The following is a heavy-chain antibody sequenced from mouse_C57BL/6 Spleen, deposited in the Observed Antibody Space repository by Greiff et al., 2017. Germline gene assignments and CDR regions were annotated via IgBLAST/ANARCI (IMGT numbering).Heavy chain of an antibody. CDR1: GYSFTGYF. Sequence: EVQLQQSGPELVKPGDSVKISCRASGYSFTGYFMNWVMQSHGKSLEWIGRINPYNGDTFYNQKFKGKATLTVAKSSSTAHMELRSLTSEDSAVYYCASYYYGFAYWGQGTLVTVSA. CDR3: ASYYYGFAY. V-gene: IGHV1-20*01. J-gene: IGHJ3*01. D-gene: IGHD1-1*01. CDR2: INPYNGDT.